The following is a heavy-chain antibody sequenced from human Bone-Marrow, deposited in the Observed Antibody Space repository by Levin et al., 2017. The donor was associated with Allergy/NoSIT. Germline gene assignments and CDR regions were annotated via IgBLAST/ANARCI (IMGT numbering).Heavy chain of an antibody. D-gene: IGHD3-16*01. CDR2: TYYRSKWYN. CDR1: GDSLSTPGVA. CDR3: ARGRVSAFDY. Sequence: LSQTLSLTCAISGDSLSTPGVAWNWIRQSPSRGLEWLGRTYYRSKWYNDYAFSVRSRITVNPDTSKNQFSLQLNSVTPDDTAVYFCARGRVSAFDYWGLGTLVTISS. J-gene: IGHJ4*02. V-gene: IGHV6-1*01.